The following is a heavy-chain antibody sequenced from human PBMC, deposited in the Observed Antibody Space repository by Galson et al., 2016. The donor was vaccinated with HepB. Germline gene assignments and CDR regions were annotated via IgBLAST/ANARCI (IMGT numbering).Heavy chain of an antibody. CDR3: ARGGFYDSSGYWMLYFDY. Sequence: SVKVSCKASGGTFSTYAISWVRQAPGQGLEWMGGIIPHLDIANYAQKFQGRVTITADKSTSTAFMELTGLRSEDTAVYYCARGGFYDSSGYWMLYFDYWGQGTLLTVSS. CDR1: GGTFSTYA. V-gene: IGHV1-69*10. CDR2: IIPHLDIA. J-gene: IGHJ4*02. D-gene: IGHD3-22*01.